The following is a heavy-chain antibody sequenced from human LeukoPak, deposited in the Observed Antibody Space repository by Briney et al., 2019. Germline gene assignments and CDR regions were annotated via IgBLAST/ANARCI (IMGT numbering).Heavy chain of an antibody. Sequence: SETLSLTCTVSGGSISSYYWSWIRQPPGKGLEWIGYIYYSGSTNYNPSPKSRVTISVDTSKNQFSLKLSSVTAADTAVYYCARHGNYYDTSQSDPWGQGTLVTVSS. J-gene: IGHJ5*02. D-gene: IGHD3-22*01. CDR1: GGSISSYY. CDR3: ARHGNYYDTSQSDP. CDR2: IYYSGST. V-gene: IGHV4-59*08.